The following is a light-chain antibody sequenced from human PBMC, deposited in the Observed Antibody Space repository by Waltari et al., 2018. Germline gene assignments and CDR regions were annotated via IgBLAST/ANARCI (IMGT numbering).Light chain of an antibody. J-gene: IGKJ1*01. CDR1: HSVTRS. CDR3: QHYNNWPWT. Sequence: EVVMTQSPATLSVSPGESVTLSCRASHSVTRSLARYQQKVGQVPRLLIYGASTRATGVPARFSGSGSGTDFTLTISSLQSEDFAVYYCQHYNNWPWTFGPGTKVEIK. V-gene: IGKV3-15*01. CDR2: GAS.